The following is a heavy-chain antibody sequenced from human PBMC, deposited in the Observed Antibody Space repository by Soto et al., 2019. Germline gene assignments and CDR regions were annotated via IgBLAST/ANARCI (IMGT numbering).Heavy chain of an antibody. CDR3: ARGREWLADFDY. J-gene: IGHJ4*02. CDR2: ISWSSGSI. Sequence: PGGSLRLSCAASGFTCDEYAMDWVRQAPWKGLEWVSCISWSSGSIDYADSVKGRFTISRDNAKNSLYLQMNSLRAEDTALYYCARGREWLADFDYWGQGTLVTVYS. V-gene: IGHV3-9*01. D-gene: IGHD3-3*01. CDR1: GFTCDEYA.